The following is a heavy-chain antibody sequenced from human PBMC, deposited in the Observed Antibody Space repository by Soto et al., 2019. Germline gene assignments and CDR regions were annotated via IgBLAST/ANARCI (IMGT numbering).Heavy chain of an antibody. J-gene: IGHJ4*02. CDR3: ARSTVSITNVSGKFNPSATGLDH. Sequence: QVQLVESGGGLVPPGKTLRLSCAASGFTFATYGMHWVRQAPGKGLEWVAVIWFDGTDRQYADSVKGRFTVSRDNSKNTLFLEMSSLRADDTALYFCARSTVSITNVSGKFNPSATGLDHWGPGTVVTVSS. CDR2: IWFDGTDR. V-gene: IGHV3-33*01. D-gene: IGHD3-10*01. CDR1: GFTFATYG.